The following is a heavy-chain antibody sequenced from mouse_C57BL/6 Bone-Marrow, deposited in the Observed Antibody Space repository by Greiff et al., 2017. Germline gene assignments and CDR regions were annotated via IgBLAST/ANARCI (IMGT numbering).Heavy chain of an antibody. Sequence: EVKLMESGGGLVKPGGSLKLSCAASGFTFSSYAMSWVRQTPEKRLEWVATISAGGSYTYYPANVKGRFTISRDNTKNNLYLQMSHLKSEDTAMYYCAGGFKSHITFYAMDYWGQGTSVTVSS. V-gene: IGHV5-4*03. CDR1: GFTFSSYA. D-gene: IGHD1-1*01. J-gene: IGHJ4*01. CDR2: ISAGGSYT. CDR3: AGGFKSHITFYAMDY.